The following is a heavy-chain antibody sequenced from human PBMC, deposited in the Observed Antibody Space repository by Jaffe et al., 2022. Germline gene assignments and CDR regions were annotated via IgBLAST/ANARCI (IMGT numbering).Heavy chain of an antibody. J-gene: IGHJ4*02. CDR3: AREGYDILTGYYRYFDY. D-gene: IGHD3-9*01. CDR1: GGSISSYY. Sequence: QVQLQESGPGLVKPSETLSLTCTVSGGSISSYYWSWIRQPPGKGLEWIGYIYYSGSTNYNPSLKSRVTISVDTSKNQFSLKLSSVTAADTAVYYCAREGYDILTGYYRYFDYWGQGTLVTVSS. CDR2: IYYSGST. V-gene: IGHV4-59*01.